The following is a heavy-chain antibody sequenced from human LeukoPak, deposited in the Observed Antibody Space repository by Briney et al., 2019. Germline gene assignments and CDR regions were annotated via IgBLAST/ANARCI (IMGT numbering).Heavy chain of an antibody. CDR2: IYTSGST. J-gene: IGHJ3*02. CDR1: GGSISSGSYY. D-gene: IGHD4-23*01. Sequence: PSETLSLTCTVSGGSISSGSYYWSWIRQPAGKGLEWIGRIYTSGSTNYNPSLKSRVTISVDTSKNQFSPKLSSVTAADTAVYYCARDRADYGGTLRHEGHAFDIWGQGTMVTVSS. V-gene: IGHV4-61*02. CDR3: ARDRADYGGTLRHEGHAFDI.